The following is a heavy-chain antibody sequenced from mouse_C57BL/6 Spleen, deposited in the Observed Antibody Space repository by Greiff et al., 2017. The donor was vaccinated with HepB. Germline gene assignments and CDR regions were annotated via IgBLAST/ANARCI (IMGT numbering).Heavy chain of an antibody. Sequence: VQLQQSGAELVRPGASVKLSCTASGFNIKDDYMHWVKQRPEQGLEWIGWIDPENGDTEYASKFQGKATIPADTSSNTAYLQLSSLTSEDTAVYYCTTYDYPYWYFDVWGTGTTVTVSS. J-gene: IGHJ1*03. D-gene: IGHD2-4*01. CDR3: TTYDYPYWYFDV. CDR1: GFNIKDDY. V-gene: IGHV14-4*01. CDR2: IDPENGDT.